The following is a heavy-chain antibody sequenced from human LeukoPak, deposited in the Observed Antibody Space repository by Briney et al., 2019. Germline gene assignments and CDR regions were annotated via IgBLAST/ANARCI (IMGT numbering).Heavy chain of an antibody. V-gene: IGHV1-58*01. CDR1: GFTFTSSA. Sequence: SSVKVSCKASGFTFTSSAVQWVRQARGQRLEWIGWIVVGSGDTNSAQKFQERVTITRDMSTRTAYMELSSLRSEDTAVYYCGADSMPRGVFSYAFDIWGQGTMVTVSS. CDR2: IVVGSGDT. CDR3: GADSMPRGVFSYAFDI. D-gene: IGHD3-10*01. J-gene: IGHJ3*02.